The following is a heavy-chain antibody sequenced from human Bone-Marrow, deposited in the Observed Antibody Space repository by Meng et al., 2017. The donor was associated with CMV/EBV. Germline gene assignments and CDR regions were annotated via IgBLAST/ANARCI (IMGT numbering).Heavy chain of an antibody. CDR1: GFTFSSYG. Sequence: GGTLRLSCAASGFTFSSYGMPWVRQAPGKGLEWVAVIWYDGSNKYYADSVKGRFTISRDNSKNTLYLQMNSLRAEDTAVHYCARDMVRGDGYYYGMDFWGQGTTVTVSS. CDR2: IWYDGSNK. CDR3: ARDMVRGDGYYYGMDF. D-gene: IGHD3-10*01. J-gene: IGHJ6*02. V-gene: IGHV3-33*01.